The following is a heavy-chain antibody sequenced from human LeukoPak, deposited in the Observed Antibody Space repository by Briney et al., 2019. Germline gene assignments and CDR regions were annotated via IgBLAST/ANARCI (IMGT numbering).Heavy chain of an antibody. CDR3: ATVAVYCSSTSCPSDAFDI. J-gene: IGHJ3*02. CDR1: GYTLTELS. CDR2: FDPEDGET. V-gene: IGHV1-24*01. D-gene: IGHD2-2*01. Sequence: GASVKVSCKVSGYTLTELSMHWVRQAPGKGLEWMGGFDPEDGETIYAQKFQGRVTMTEDTSTDTAYMEPSSLRSEDTAVYYCATVAVYCSSTSCPSDAFDIWGQGTMVTVSS.